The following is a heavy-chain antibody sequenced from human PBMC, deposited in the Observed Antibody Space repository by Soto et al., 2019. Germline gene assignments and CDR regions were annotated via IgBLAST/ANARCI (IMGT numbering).Heavy chain of an antibody. Sequence: PGGSLRLSCAASGFTFSNYGMSWVRQAPGKGLEWVSALPEIGTNIYYADSVKGRFTISRDNSKNTLFLQINNLRAGDTAVYYCAKKSGVGATWYFDYWGQGTLVTVSS. CDR1: GFTFSNYG. V-gene: IGHV3-23*01. CDR3: AKKSGVGATWYFDY. D-gene: IGHD1-26*01. J-gene: IGHJ4*01. CDR2: LPEIGTNI.